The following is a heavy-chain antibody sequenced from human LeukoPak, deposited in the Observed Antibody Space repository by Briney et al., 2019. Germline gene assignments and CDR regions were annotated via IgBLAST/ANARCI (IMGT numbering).Heavy chain of an antibody. V-gene: IGHV4-39*07. CDR2: IYYSGST. CDR1: GGSISSSSYY. CDR3: ASGGYYYDSSGYSFDY. J-gene: IGHJ4*02. D-gene: IGHD3-22*01. Sequence: PSETLSLTCTVSGGSISSSSYYWGWLRQPPGKGREWIGSIYYSGSTHYNPSLKSRVTISVDTSKNQFSLKLSSVTAADTAVYYCASGGYYYDSSGYSFDYWGQGTLVTVSS.